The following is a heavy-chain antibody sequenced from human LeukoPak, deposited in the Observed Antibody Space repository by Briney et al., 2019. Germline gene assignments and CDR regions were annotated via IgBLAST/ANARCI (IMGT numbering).Heavy chain of an antibody. Sequence: PGGSLRLSCAASGFTFSSYAMSWVRQAPGKGLEWVSAISGSGGSTYYADSVKGRFTISRDNAKNTLYVQMNNLRAEDTAVYYCARDIPNGDYVFEPWGQGTLVTVSS. D-gene: IGHD4-17*01. CDR1: GFTFSSYA. CDR2: ISGSGGST. V-gene: IGHV3-23*01. CDR3: ARDIPNGDYVFEP. J-gene: IGHJ5*02.